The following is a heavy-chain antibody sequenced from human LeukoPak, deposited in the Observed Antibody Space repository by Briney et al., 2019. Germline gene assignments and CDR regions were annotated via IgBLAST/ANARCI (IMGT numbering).Heavy chain of an antibody. Sequence: GSLRLSCAASGFTFSSNYMSWVRQAPGKGLEWVSYISSSSSTIYYADSVKGRFTISRDNAKNSLYLQMNSLRAEDTAVYYCTTDLYYDFWSGYTDYWGQGTLVTVSS. J-gene: IGHJ4*02. CDR2: ISSSSSTI. CDR1: GFTFSSNY. V-gene: IGHV3-48*04. CDR3: TTDLYYDFWSGYTDY. D-gene: IGHD3-3*01.